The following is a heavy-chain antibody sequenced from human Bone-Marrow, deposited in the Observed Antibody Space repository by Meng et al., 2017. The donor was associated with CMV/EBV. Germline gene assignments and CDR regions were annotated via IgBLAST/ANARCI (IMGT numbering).Heavy chain of an antibody. CDR3: ARASPPKTRQYYDFWSAPRAGMDV. J-gene: IGHJ6*02. CDR1: GYTFTGYY. Sequence: ASLKVSCKASGYTFTGYYMHWVRQAPGQGLEWMGWINPNSGGTNYAQKFQGRVTMTRDTSISTAYMELSRLRSDDTAVYYCARASPPKTRQYYDFWSAPRAGMDVWGQGTTVTVSS. D-gene: IGHD3-3*01. V-gene: IGHV1-2*02. CDR2: INPNSGGT.